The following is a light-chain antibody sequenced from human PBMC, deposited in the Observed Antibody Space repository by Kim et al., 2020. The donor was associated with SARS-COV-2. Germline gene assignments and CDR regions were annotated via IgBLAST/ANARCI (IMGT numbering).Light chain of an antibody. J-gene: IGKJ1*01. CDR2: GAS. V-gene: IGKV3-20*01. CDR1: QSVSSSY. CDR3: QQYGSSRRT. Sequence: EIVLTQSPGTLSLSPGERATLFCRASQSVSSSYLAWYQQKPGQAPRLLIYGASSRATGIPDRFSGSGSGTDFTLTISRLEPEDFAVYYCQQYGSSRRTFGQGTKVDIK.